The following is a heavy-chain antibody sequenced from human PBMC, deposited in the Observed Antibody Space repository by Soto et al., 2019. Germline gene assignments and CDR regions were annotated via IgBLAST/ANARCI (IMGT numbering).Heavy chain of an antibody. J-gene: IGHJ3*02. CDR1: GFTFDDYA. V-gene: IGHV3-9*01. Sequence: EVQLVESGGGLVQPGRSLRLSCAASGFTFDDYAMHWVRQAPGKGLEWVSGISWNSGSIGYADSVKGRLTISRENAKNPQVMQKYSLKAEAPAFYYGAKVPGGPRIAGRPGEGSFDILGQGTMVTVAS. CDR2: ISWNSGSI. D-gene: IGHD6-13*01. CDR3: AKVPGGPRIAGRPGEGSFDI.